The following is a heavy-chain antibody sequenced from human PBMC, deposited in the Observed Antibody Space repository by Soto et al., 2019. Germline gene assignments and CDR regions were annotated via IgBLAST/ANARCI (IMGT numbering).Heavy chain of an antibody. V-gene: IGHV4-34*01. J-gene: IGHJ6*02. CDR1: GGSFSGYY. CDR3: ARGEQWLVLGTIYYYYGMDV. D-gene: IGHD6-19*01. CDR2: INHSGST. Sequence: PSETLSLTCAVYGGSFSGYYWSWIRQPPGKGREWIGEINHSGSTNYNPSLKSRVTISVDTSKNQFSLKMSSVTAADTAVYYCARGEQWLVLGTIYYYYGMDVWGQGTTVTVSS.